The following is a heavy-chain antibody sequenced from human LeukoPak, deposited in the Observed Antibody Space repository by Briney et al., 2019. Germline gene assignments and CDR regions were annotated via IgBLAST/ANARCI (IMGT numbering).Heavy chain of an antibody. D-gene: IGHD1-1*01. CDR1: GFTFSSYA. Sequence: GGSLTLPCPASGFTFSSYAMRCLRQAPGKELEWVSAISGSGGSTYYPDSVKGRLTISRDKYKNTLYLQMNSLRAEDTAVYYCAKDVGVLQLILDYWGQGTLVTVSS. J-gene: IGHJ4*02. CDR3: AKDVGVLQLILDY. CDR2: ISGSGGST. V-gene: IGHV3-23*01.